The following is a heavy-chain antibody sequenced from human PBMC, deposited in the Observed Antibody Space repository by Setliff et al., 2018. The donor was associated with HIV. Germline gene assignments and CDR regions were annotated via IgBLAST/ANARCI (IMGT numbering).Heavy chain of an antibody. CDR1: GFTFSSYS. Sequence: PGGSLRLSCAASGFTFSSYSMNWVRQAPGKGLEWVSSISSSSSYIYYADSVKGRFTISRDNAKNSLYLQMNSLRAEDTAVYYCARDTYCGGDCYSYASDIWGQGTMVTVSS. D-gene: IGHD2-21*02. V-gene: IGHV3-21*01. CDR3: ARDTYCGGDCYSYASDI. J-gene: IGHJ3*02. CDR2: ISSSSSYI.